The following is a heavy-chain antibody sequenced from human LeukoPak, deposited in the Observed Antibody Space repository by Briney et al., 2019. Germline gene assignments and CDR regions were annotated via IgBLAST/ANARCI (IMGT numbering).Heavy chain of an antibody. Sequence: PSETLSLTCAVYGGSFSGYYWTWIRQPPGKGLEWIGEINHSESTNYNPSLKSRVTISVDTSKNQFSLKLISVTAADTAVYYCARRPTIAVPAYGPNFDFWGQGTLVTVSS. J-gene: IGHJ4*02. CDR1: GGSFSGYY. CDR3: ARRPTIAVPAYGPNFDF. CDR2: INHSEST. V-gene: IGHV4-34*01. D-gene: IGHD6-19*01.